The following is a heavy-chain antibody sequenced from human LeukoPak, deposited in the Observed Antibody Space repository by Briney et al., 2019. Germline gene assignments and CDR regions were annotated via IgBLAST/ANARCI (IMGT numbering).Heavy chain of an antibody. J-gene: IGHJ4*02. CDR3: ARGEIYYDGSGFDY. CDR1: EFTFSSYN. Sequence: GGSLRLSCAASEFTFSSYNMNWVRQAPGKGLEWVSSISSSSNYIYYADSVKGRFSISRDNAKNSLYLQMNSLRAEDTAVYYCARGEIYYDGSGFDYWGQGTLVTVSS. CDR2: ISSSSNYI. D-gene: IGHD3-22*01. V-gene: IGHV3-21*01.